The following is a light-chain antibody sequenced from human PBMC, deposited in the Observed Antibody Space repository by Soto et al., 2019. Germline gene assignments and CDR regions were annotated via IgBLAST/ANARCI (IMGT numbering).Light chain of an antibody. CDR2: GAS. Sequence: EIVLTQPPATLSSFPLDGVTLSCRASQSVSTNLAWYQQKPGQAPRLLIYGASSRATSVPARFSGSGSGTEFTLTISSLQPEDFAVYYCQQRSNWPITFGQGTRLEIK. J-gene: IGKJ5*01. CDR1: QSVSTN. CDR3: QQRSNWPIT. V-gene: IGKV3-11*01.